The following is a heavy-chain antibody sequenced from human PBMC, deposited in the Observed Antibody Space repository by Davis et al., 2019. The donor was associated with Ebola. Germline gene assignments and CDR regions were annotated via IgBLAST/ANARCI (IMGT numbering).Heavy chain of an antibody. Sequence: GESLKISCAASGFSVSSNYMSWVRQAPGKGLEWVADMRGDGQSQYYVDSVKGRFTISRDNAKNSAFLQMNSLRVEDTAIYYCATERWLKHSDSWSGFSDWWGQGTLVTVSS. CDR2: MRGDGQSQ. V-gene: IGHV3-7*03. CDR3: ATERWLKHSDSWSGFSDW. D-gene: IGHD3-3*01. CDR1: GFSVSSNY. J-gene: IGHJ4*02.